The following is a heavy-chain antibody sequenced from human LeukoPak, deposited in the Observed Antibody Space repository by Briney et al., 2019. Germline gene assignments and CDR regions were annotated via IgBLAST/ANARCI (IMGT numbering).Heavy chain of an antibody. CDR2: IYSGGST. Sequence: GGSLRLSCAASGFTVSNKYMNWVRQAPGKGLEWVSVIYSGGSTHYSDSVKGRFTLSRDNSKNTLYLQMNSLRAEDTAIYYCARRAGEYSHPYDCWGQGTLVTVSS. J-gene: IGHJ4*02. CDR1: GFTVSNKY. CDR3: ARRAGEYSHPYDC. V-gene: IGHV3-53*01. D-gene: IGHD2-15*01.